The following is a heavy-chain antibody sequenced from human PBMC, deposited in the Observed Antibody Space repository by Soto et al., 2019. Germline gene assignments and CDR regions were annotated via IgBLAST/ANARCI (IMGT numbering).Heavy chain of an antibody. J-gene: IGHJ6*02. V-gene: IGHV3-11*01. CDR2: ISSRGRTM. D-gene: IGHD2-21*01. CDR1: GFTVSSNY. Sequence: GGSLRLSCAASGFTVSSNYMSWVRQAPGKGLEWISYISSRGRTMYYTHSVQGRFTISRDNAKNLLYLQMNSLRDEDTAVYYCARDLLGYHYGMDVWGQGTTVTVSS. CDR3: ARDLLGYHYGMDV.